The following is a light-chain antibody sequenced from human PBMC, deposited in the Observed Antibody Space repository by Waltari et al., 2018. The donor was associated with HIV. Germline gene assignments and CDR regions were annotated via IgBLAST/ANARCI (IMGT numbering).Light chain of an antibody. CDR3: QSHDSSLSGYV. J-gene: IGLJ1*01. V-gene: IGLV1-40*01. CDR2: GNS. CDR1: SSNIGAGYH. Sequence: QSVLTQPPSVSGAPGQRVTISCTGSSSNIGAGYHVHWSQQLPGTAPKLLIEGNSNRPSGVPHRFSGSKSGTSAPLAITGLQAEDEADYHCQSHDSSLSGYVFGTGTKVTVL.